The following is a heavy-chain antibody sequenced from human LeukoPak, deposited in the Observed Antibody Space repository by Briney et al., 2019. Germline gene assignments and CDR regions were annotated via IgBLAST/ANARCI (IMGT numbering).Heavy chain of an antibody. V-gene: IGHV3-21*01. CDR2: ISSSSSYI. J-gene: IGHJ5*02. Sequence: NPGGSLRLSCAASGFTFSSYSMNWVRQAPGKGLEWVSFISSSSSYIYYADSVKGRFTISRDNAKNSLYLQMNSLRAEDTAVYYCARDGITIFGVVIRSAKGWFDPWGQGTLVTVSS. D-gene: IGHD3-3*01. CDR3: ARDGITIFGVVIRSAKGWFDP. CDR1: GFTFSSYS.